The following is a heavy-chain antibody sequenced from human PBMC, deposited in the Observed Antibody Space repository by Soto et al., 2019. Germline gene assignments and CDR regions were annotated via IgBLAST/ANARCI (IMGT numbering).Heavy chain of an antibody. CDR1: GGTFRSYA. D-gene: IGHD2-21*01. Sequence: GASVKVSCKASGGTFRSYAINWVRQAPGQGLEWMGGIIPMFGKPNYAEKFLGRVTITADEATRTAYMEVSSLKSEDTAVYYWARSMDTNYFYCMDVWGLGTTVTVSS. J-gene: IGHJ6*02. CDR3: ARSMDTNYFYCMDV. CDR2: IIPMFGKP. V-gene: IGHV1-69*13.